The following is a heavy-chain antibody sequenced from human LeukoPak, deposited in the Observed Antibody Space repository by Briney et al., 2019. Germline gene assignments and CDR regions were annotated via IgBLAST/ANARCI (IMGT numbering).Heavy chain of an antibody. V-gene: IGHV1-8*03. D-gene: IGHD4-23*01. CDR2: MNPNSGIT. Sequence: ASVKVSCKASGYTFTSYDINWVRQATGQGLEWMGWMNPNSGITGYAQKFQGRVTITRNTSISTAYMELSSLRSEDTAVYYCARGPGDYGGNSNWFDPWGQGTLVTVSS. J-gene: IGHJ5*02. CDR3: ARGPGDYGGNSNWFDP. CDR1: GYTFTSYD.